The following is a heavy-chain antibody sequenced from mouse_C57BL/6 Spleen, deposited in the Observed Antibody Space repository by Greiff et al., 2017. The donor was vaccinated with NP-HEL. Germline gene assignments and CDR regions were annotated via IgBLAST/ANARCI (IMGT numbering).Heavy chain of an antibody. CDR2: IYPGSGST. CDR1: GYTFTSYW. V-gene: IGHV1-55*01. Sequence: QVQLQQSGAELVKPGASVKMSCKASGYTFTSYWITWVKQRPGQGLEWIGDIYPGSGSTNYNEKLKSKATLTVDQSSSTAYMQHSSLTSEDSAVYYYARREEPTRRAWFAYWGQGTLVTVSA. D-gene: IGHD3-3*01. J-gene: IGHJ3*01. CDR3: ARREEPTRRAWFAY.